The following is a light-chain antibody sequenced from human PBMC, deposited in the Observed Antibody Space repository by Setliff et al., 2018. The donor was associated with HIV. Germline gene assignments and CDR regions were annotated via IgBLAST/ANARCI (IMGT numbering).Light chain of an antibody. CDR1: SDDIGRYYY. J-gene: IGLJ1*01. V-gene: IGLV2-14*03. CDR2: DVS. CDR3: TSYTINTLYV. Sequence: QSALTQPASVSGSPGQAITISCTRTSDDIGRYYYVSWYQQLPGKAPKLIMYDVSHRPSGVSTRFSGSKSGDTASLTISGLQAEDEAHYYCTSYTINTLYVFGSGTKVTVL.